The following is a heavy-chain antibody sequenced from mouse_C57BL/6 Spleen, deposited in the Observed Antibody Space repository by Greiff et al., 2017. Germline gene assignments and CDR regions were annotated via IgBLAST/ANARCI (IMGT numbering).Heavy chain of an antibody. CDR1: GFTFSSYA. J-gene: IGHJ4*01. Sequence: EVQLVESGGGLVKPGGSLKLSCAASGFTFSSYAMSWVRQTPEKRLEWVATISDGGSYTYYPDNVKGRFTITRDNAKNNLYLEMGHRKAADTAMYYWAREVYDYDGGGEYYYAMDYWGQGTSVTVSS. CDR2: ISDGGSYT. V-gene: IGHV5-4*01. D-gene: IGHD2-4*01. CDR3: AREVYDYDGGGEYYYAMDY.